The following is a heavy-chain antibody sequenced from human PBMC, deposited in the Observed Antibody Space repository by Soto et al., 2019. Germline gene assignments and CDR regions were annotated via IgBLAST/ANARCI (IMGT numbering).Heavy chain of an antibody. J-gene: IGHJ4*02. CDR1: GFTFSSYA. Sequence: GGSLRLSCAASGFTFSSYAMSWVRQAPGKGLEWVSAISGSGGSTYYADSVKDRFTISRDNSKNTLYLQMNSLRAEDTAVYYCADFDWLLYLNYWGQGTLVTVSS. D-gene: IGHD3-9*01. CDR2: ISGSGGST. V-gene: IGHV3-23*01. CDR3: ADFDWLLYLNY.